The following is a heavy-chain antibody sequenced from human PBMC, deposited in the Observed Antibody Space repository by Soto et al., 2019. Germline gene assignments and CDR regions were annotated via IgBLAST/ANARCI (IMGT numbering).Heavy chain of an antibody. V-gene: IGHV1-18*01. CDR2: ISGYNGNT. CDR1: GYSFTTYG. Sequence: QVQLVQSGGEVKKPGASVKVSCKTSGYSFTTYGISWVRQAPGQGLEWMGWISGYNGNTNYAQKFQGRVTMTTDTSTSTDYMELRSLRSDDTAVYYCAREGPAAYYYYGMDVWGQGTTVTVSS. J-gene: IGHJ6*02. CDR3: AREGPAAYYYYGMDV.